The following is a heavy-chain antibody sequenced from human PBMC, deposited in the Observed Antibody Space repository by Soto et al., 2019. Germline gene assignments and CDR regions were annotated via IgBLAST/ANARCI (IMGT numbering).Heavy chain of an antibody. CDR1: GFTFSSYE. J-gene: IGHJ6*02. CDR3: AKERSLVVTAMDV. CDR2: VSGNGGST. V-gene: IGHV3-23*01. D-gene: IGHD2-21*02. Sequence: EVQLLESGGGLVQPGGSLRLSCAASGFTFSSYEMSWVRQAPGKGLEWVSVVSGNGGSTHYADSVQGRFTISRDNSKHTVYLQMNSLSAEDTAVYYCAKERSLVVTAMDVWGHGTTVTVSS.